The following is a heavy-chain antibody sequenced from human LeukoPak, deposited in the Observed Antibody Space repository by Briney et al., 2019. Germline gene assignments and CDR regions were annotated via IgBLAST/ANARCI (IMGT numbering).Heavy chain of an antibody. Sequence: PGGSLRLSCAASGFTFSTYEMNWVRQTPGKGLEWVSYISGSGSSTYYADSVKGRFTISRDNSKNTLYLQMNSLRAEDTAVYYCARDPGYCDNTSCYAANFDYWGQGTLVTVSS. V-gene: IGHV3-48*03. D-gene: IGHD2-2*01. CDR3: ARDPGYCDNTSCYAANFDY. CDR2: ISGSGSST. J-gene: IGHJ4*02. CDR1: GFTFSTYE.